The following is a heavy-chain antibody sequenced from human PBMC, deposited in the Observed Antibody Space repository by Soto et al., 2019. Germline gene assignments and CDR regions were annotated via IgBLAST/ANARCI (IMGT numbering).Heavy chain of an antibody. CDR2: INAGNGNT. V-gene: IGHV1-3*05. Sequence: QVQLVQSGAEEKKPGASVKVSCKASGYTFTSYAMHWVRQAPGQRLEWMGWINAGNGNTNYSQKFQGRVTITRDTSTSTGEMELSSLRSEDTAVYYYASAPGIAVADYWGQGTLVTVSS. J-gene: IGHJ4*02. D-gene: IGHD6-19*01. CDR3: ASAPGIAVADY. CDR1: GYTFTSYA.